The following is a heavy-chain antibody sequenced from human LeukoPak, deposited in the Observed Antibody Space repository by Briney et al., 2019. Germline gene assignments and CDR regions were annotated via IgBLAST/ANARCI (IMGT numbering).Heavy chain of an antibody. J-gene: IGHJ1*01. CDR1: GYTFTSYA. D-gene: IGHD2-21*02. Sequence: GASVKVSCKASGYTFTSYAMNWVRQAPGQGLEWMGWINPNSGGTNYAQKFQGRVTMTRDTSISTAYMELSRLRSDDTAVYCCARGTIPYCGGDCYSEYFQHWGQGTLVTVSS. V-gene: IGHV1-2*02. CDR3: ARGTIPYCGGDCYSEYFQH. CDR2: INPNSGGT.